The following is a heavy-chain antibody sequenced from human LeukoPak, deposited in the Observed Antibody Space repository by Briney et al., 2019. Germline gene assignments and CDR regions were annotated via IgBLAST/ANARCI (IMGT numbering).Heavy chain of an antibody. Sequence: PSETLSLTCTVSGGSISSYYWSWIRLPPGKGLEWIGYLSRSGNTNYSPSLKSRVTVFGDTSKNQFFLKLSSVTAADTAVYYCARARYVNSFYAFDIWGQGTLVTVSS. V-gene: IGHV4-59*01. CDR1: GGSISSYY. CDR3: ARARYVNSFYAFDI. CDR2: LSRSGNT. J-gene: IGHJ3*02. D-gene: IGHD3-9*01.